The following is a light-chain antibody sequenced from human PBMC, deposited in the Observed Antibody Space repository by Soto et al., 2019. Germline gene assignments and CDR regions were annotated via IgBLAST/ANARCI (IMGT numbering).Light chain of an antibody. J-gene: IGLJ2*01. Sequence: QSVLTQAPSASGTPGQRVTISCSGRSSNIGSNSVNWYQQLPGTAPKLLIYSNNQRPSGVPDRFSGSKSVTSASLAISGLQSEDEADYYCAAWDDSLNGPVFGGGTKLTVL. CDR1: SSNIGSNS. V-gene: IGLV1-44*01. CDR3: AAWDDSLNGPV. CDR2: SNN.